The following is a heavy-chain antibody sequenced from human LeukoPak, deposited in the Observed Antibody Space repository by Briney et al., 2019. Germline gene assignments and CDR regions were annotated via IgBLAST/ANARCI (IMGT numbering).Heavy chain of an antibody. CDR3: ARGDYPINYFDY. J-gene: IGHJ4*02. Sequence: SETLSLTCTVSGGSISSYYWSWIRQPPGKGLERIGYIYYSGSTNYNPSLKSRVTISVDTSKNQFSLKLSSVTAADTAVYYCARGDYPINYFDYWGQGTLVTVSS. CDR1: GGSISSYY. D-gene: IGHD3-16*01. V-gene: IGHV4-59*01. CDR2: IYYSGST.